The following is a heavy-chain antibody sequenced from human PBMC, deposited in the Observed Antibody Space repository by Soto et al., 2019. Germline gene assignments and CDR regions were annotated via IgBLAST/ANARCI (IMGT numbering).Heavy chain of an antibody. V-gene: IGHV3-30*03. CDR2: ISYDGSVQ. Sequence: QAQLVESGGGVVQPGRSLRLSCAASGFAFSSYGMHWVRQAPGTGLEWVAVISYDGSVQHYADSVKGRFTISRDNSKNMVLLQMRSLRAEDTAVYYCVSDRGYGHASVPYSWGQGTLVSVSS. J-gene: IGHJ4*02. CDR1: GFAFSSYG. CDR3: VSDRGYGHASVPYS. D-gene: IGHD5-18*01.